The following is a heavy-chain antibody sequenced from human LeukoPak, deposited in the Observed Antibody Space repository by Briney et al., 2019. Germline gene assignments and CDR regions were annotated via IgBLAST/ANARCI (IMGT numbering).Heavy chain of an antibody. Sequence: PGGSLRLSCAASGFTFSSYAMSWVRQAPGKGLEWVSVISGSGSSTYYADSVKGRFTISRDNSKNTLYLRMNSLRAEDTAIYYCAKDVSSSSWGQGTMVTVSS. CDR3: AKDVSSSS. D-gene: IGHD6-6*01. V-gene: IGHV3-23*01. CDR1: GFTFSSYA. CDR2: ISGSGSST. J-gene: IGHJ3*01.